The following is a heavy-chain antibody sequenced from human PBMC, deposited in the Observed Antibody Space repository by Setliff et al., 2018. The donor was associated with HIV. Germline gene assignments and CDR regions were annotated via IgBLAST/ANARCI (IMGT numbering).Heavy chain of an antibody. CDR2: IIPIFGTA. J-gene: IGHJ3*02. Sequence: SVKVSCKASGGTLRSHAISWVRQAPGQGLEWMGGIIPIFGTASFAQKFQGRVTISADKSTSTVYMDLSGLIFEDTAVYYCARGAVVAGTDSDVFDIWGQGTLVTVSS. CDR3: ARGAVVAGTDSDVFDI. D-gene: IGHD6-19*01. V-gene: IGHV1-69*06. CDR1: GGTLRSHA.